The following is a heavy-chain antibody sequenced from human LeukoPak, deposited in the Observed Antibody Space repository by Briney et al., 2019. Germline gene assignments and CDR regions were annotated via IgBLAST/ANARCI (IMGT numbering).Heavy chain of an antibody. V-gene: IGHV5-10-1*01. Sequence: KVGESLRISCKGSGYSFTSYWISWVRQMPGKGLEWMGRIDPSDSYTNYSASFQGHVTISADKSISTAYLQWSSLKASDTAMYYCASRNDYGDYSAFDIWGQGTMVTVSS. CDR3: ASRNDYGDYSAFDI. CDR2: IDPSDSYT. CDR1: GYSFTSYW. J-gene: IGHJ3*02. D-gene: IGHD4-17*01.